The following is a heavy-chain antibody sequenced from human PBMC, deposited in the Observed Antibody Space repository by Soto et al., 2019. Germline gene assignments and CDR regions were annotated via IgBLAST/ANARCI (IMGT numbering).Heavy chain of an antibody. CDR3: SEGGCGSWEPFDY. V-gene: IGHV3-23*01. J-gene: IGHJ4*02. D-gene: IGHD6-25*01. Sequence: PGGSLRLSCAASGFTFSIYAMSWVRQAPGKGLEWVSGISGSDDNTYDADSAKGRFSVSRDNSKNTVYLQMNSLRVEDTAVYYCSEGGCGSWEPFDYWGQGTLVTVSS. CDR1: GFTFSIYA. CDR2: ISGSDDNT.